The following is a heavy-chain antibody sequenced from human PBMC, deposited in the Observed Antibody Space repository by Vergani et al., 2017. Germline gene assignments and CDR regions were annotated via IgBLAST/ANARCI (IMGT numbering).Heavy chain of an antibody. V-gene: IGHV4-59*01. CDR3: ARNPYCGGDCYSDAFDI. Sequence: QVQLQESGPGLVKPSETLSLTCTVSDDSITSYYWSWIRQPPGKGLEWIGYIYYSGSTHYNPSLKSRVTISVDTSKNQFSLKLSSVTAADTAVYYCARNPYCGGDCYSDAFDIWGQGTMVTVSS. D-gene: IGHD2-21*02. J-gene: IGHJ3*02. CDR2: IYYSGST. CDR1: DDSITSYY.